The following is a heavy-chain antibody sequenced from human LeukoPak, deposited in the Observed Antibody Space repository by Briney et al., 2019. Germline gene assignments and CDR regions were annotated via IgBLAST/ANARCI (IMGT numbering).Heavy chain of an antibody. V-gene: IGHV1-69*01. CDR2: IIPIFGTA. J-gene: IGHJ4*02. Sequence: ASVKVSCKASGGTFSSYAISWVRQAPGQGLEWMGGIIPIFGTANYAQKFQGRVTITADESMSTAYMELSSLRSEDTAVYYCARSQQRGYSYGRLDYWGQGTLVTVSS. D-gene: IGHD5-18*01. CDR1: GGTFSSYA. CDR3: ARSQQRGYSYGRLDY.